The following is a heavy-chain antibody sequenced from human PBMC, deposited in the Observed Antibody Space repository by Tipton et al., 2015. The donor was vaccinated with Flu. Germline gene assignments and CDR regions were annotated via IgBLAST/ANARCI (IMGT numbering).Heavy chain of an antibody. CDR1: GYSIRSGYY. V-gene: IGHV4-38-2*02. Sequence: TLSLTCSVSGYSIRSGYYWGWIRQPPGKGLEWIGNFFHSGSTYYNPSLKSRVTISEDTSRNQFSLKLSSVTAADTAVYYCARSHSSGYPIDFWGQGTLVTVSS. J-gene: IGHJ4*02. D-gene: IGHD3-22*01. CDR2: FFHSGST. CDR3: ARSHSSGYPIDF.